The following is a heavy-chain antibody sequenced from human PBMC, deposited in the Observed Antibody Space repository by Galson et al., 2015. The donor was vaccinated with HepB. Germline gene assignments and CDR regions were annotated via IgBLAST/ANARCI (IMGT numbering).Heavy chain of an antibody. CDR1: GYTLTELS. CDR3: ATRQVGAKGWFDP. Sequence: SVKVSCKVSGYTLTELSMHWVRQAPGKGLEWMGGFDPEDGETIYAQKFQGRVTMTEDTSTDTAYMGLSSLRSEDTAVYYCATRQVGAKGWFDPWGQGTLVTVSS. CDR2: FDPEDGET. J-gene: IGHJ5*02. V-gene: IGHV1-24*01. D-gene: IGHD1-26*01.